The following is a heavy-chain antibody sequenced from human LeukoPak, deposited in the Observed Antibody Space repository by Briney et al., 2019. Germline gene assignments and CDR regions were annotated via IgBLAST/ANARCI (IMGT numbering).Heavy chain of an antibody. V-gene: IGHV3-21*01. D-gene: IGHD6-19*01. CDR3: ARDEQWLTGPIDY. CDR2: ISSSSSYI. CDR1: GFTFSSYS. Sequence: SGGSLRLSCAASGFTFSSYSMNWVRQAPGKGLEWVSSISSSSSYIYYADSVKGRFTISRDNAENSLYLQVNSLRAEDTAVYYCARDEQWLTGPIDYWGQGTLVTVSS. J-gene: IGHJ4*02.